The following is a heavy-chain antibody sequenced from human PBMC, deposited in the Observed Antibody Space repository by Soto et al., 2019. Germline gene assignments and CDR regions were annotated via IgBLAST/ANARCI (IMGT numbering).Heavy chain of an antibody. J-gene: IGHJ6*02. CDR1: GGSISSSSYY. D-gene: IGHD3-22*01. CDR2: IYYSGST. Sequence: QLQMQESGPGLVKPSETLSLTCTVSGGSISSSSYYWGWIRQPPGKGLEWIGSIYYSGSTYYNPSLKSRVTISVDTSKNQFSLKLSSVTAADTAVYYCARRLYYDSSGFEGGGMDVWGQETTVTVSS. V-gene: IGHV4-39*01. CDR3: ARRLYYDSSGFEGGGMDV.